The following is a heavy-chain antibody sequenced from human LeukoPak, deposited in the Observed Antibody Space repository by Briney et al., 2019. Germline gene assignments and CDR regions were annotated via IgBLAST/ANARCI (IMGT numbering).Heavy chain of an antibody. CDR3: AKNPHRPNWFDP. J-gene: IGHJ5*02. V-gene: IGHV3-23*01. Sequence: GGSLRLSCVGSGFTFRSHAMSWVRQAPEKGLEFVSGIYENGGTTYYADSVKGRFSISRDNSKNTLYLQMDSLRAEDTAVYYCAKNPHRPNWFDPWGQGTLVTVSS. CDR1: GFTFRSHA. CDR2: IYENGGTT. D-gene: IGHD6-6*01.